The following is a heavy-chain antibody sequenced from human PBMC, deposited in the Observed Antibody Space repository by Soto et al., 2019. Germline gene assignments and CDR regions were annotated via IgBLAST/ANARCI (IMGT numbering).Heavy chain of an antibody. Sequence: GGSLRLSCAASGFTFSNYAMSWVRQAPGKGLEWVSEISASGGTTYHADSVKGRFTISRDNSKNMLYLQMNSLRVEDSAEYYCAKEFGADWGQGTQVTVS. CDR1: GFTFSNYA. CDR2: ISASGGTT. J-gene: IGHJ4*02. D-gene: IGHD3-10*01. V-gene: IGHV3-23*01. CDR3: AKEFGAD.